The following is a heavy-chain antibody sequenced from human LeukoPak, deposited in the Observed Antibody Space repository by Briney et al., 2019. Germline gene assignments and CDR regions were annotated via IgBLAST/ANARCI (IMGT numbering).Heavy chain of an antibody. CDR2: IYTSGSN. CDR3: ARGSGTTSDYYYMDV. D-gene: IGHD1-7*01. V-gene: IGHV4-4*07. Sequence: PSETLSLTCTVSGGSISSYYWSWIRQPAGKGLEWIGRIYTSGSNNYNPSLKRRVTISVDKSKKQFSLKLSSVTAADTAVYYCARGSGTTSDYYYMDVWGKGTTVTVSS. J-gene: IGHJ6*03. CDR1: GGSISSYY.